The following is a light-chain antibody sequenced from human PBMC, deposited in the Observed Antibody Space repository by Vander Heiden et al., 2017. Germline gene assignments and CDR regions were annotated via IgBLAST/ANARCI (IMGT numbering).Light chain of an antibody. J-gene: IGLJ2*01. V-gene: IGLV1-44*01. CDR3: AAWDDSLNGHVV. Sequence: QSVLTQPPSASGPLGQRVTIPCSGSSSNIGSNTVNWYQQLPGTAPKLLIYSNNQRPSGVPDRFSGSKSGTSASLAISGLQSEDEADYYCAAWDDSLNGHVVFGGGTKLTVL. CDR1: SSNIGSNT. CDR2: SNN.